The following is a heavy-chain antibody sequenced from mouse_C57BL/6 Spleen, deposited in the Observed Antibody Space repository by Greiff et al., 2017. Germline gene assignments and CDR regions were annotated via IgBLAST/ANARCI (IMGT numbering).Heavy chain of an antibody. CDR2: IRNKANGYTT. J-gene: IGHJ2*01. D-gene: IGHD1-1*01. CDR1: GFTFTDYY. CDR3: ARLVTTVVATPNYFDY. V-gene: IGHV7-3*01. Sequence: EVKLMESGGGLVQPGGSLSLSCAASGFTFTDYYMSWVRQPPGKALEWLGFIRNKANGYTTEYSASVKGRFTISRDNSQSILYLQMNALRAEDSATYYCARLVTTVVATPNYFDYWGQGTTLTVSS.